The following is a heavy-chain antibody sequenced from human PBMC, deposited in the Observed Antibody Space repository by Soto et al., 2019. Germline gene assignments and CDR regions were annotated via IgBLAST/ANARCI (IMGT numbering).Heavy chain of an antibody. J-gene: IGHJ6*02. V-gene: IGHV3-21*01. Sequence: GGSLRLSCAASGFTFSSYSMNWVRQCPGKGLEWVSSISSSSSSTYIYYADSVKGRFTISRDNAKNSLYLQMNSLRAEDTAVYYCARQGSSTKYYAMDVWGQGTTVTVSS. D-gene: IGHD2-2*01. CDR1: GFTFSSYS. CDR3: ARQGSSTKYYAMDV. CDR2: ISSSSSSTYI.